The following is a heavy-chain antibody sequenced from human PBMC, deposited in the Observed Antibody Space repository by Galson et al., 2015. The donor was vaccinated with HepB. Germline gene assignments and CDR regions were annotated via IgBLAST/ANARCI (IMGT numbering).Heavy chain of an antibody. CDR3: ARDPGAPVAFDI. CDR1: GGSISSSSYY. Sequence: SETLSLTCTVSGGSISSSSYYWGWIRQPPGKGLEWIGSIYYSGSTYYNPSLKSRVTISVDTSKNQFSLKLSSVTAADTAVYYCARDPGAPVAFDIWGQGTMVTVSS. J-gene: IGHJ3*02. CDR2: IYYSGST. V-gene: IGHV4-39*07.